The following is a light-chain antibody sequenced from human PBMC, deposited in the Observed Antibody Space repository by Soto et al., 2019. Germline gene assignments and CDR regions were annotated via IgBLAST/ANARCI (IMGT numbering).Light chain of an antibody. CDR1: SSNIGKNA. Sequence: QSVLTQPPSVSEAPRQRVTISCSGSSSNIGKNAVNWYQQLPGKAPKLLIYYDDLLPSGVSDRFSGSKSGTSASLAISGLQSQDEADYYCATWDDSLEADVFGTGTKVTVL. CDR2: YDD. J-gene: IGLJ1*01. V-gene: IGLV1-36*01. CDR3: ATWDDSLEADV.